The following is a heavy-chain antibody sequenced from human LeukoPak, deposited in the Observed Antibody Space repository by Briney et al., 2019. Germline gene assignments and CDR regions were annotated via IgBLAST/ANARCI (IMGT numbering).Heavy chain of an antibody. Sequence: GGSLRLSCAASGFTFSSYAMHWVRQAPGKGLEWVAVISYDGSNKYYADSVKGRLTISRDNSKNTLYLQMNSLRAEDTAVYYCARGEGGSYYYYYGMDVWGQGTTVTVSS. CDR1: GFTFSSYA. J-gene: IGHJ6*02. V-gene: IGHV3-30-3*01. CDR3: ARGEGGSYYYYYGMDV. CDR2: ISYDGSNK. D-gene: IGHD1-26*01.